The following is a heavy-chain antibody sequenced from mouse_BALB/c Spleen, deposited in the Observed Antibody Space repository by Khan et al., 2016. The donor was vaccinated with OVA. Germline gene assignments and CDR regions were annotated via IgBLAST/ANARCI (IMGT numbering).Heavy chain of an antibody. V-gene: IGHV1-9*01. D-gene: IGHD2-2*01. J-gene: IGHJ3*01. Sequence: VELVESGGDLMKPGASVKISCKATGYTFSSYWIEWVKQRPGHGLEWIGQIFPGSVSITYNEKFKGKATFTADTSSNTAYMQLSSLTSEDSAVDYCARGGYGGFAFWGQGTLVTVSA. CDR3: ARGGYGGFAF. CDR2: IFPGSVSI. CDR1: GYTFSSYW.